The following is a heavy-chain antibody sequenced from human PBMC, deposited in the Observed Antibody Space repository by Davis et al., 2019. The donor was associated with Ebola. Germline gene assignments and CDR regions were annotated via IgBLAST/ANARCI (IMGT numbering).Heavy chain of an antibody. CDR1: GAFVSSGGYS. Sequence: SETLSLTCAVSGAFVSSGGYSWIWIRQPPGKGLEWIAYYYYTGSTYYSPSLRGRVTISVDPSTNLFSLKLTSVTAADTAVYYCARVGLLWFGGFDPWGQGTLVTVSS. CDR2: YYYTGST. V-gene: IGHV4-30-4*07. CDR3: ARVGLLWFGGFDP. D-gene: IGHD3-10*01. J-gene: IGHJ5*02.